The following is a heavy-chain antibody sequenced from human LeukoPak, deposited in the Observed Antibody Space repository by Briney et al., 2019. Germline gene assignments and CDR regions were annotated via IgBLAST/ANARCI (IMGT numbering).Heavy chain of an antibody. CDR2: IIPIFGTA. CDR1: GGTFSSYA. Sequence: SVKVSCKAPGGTFSSYAISWVRQAPGQGLEWMGGIIPIFGTANYAQKFQGRVTITADESTSTAYMELSSLRSEDTAVYYCARAVVWLSAFDPWGQGTLVTVSS. J-gene: IGHJ5*02. V-gene: IGHV1-69*13. D-gene: IGHD4-23*01. CDR3: ARAVVWLSAFDP.